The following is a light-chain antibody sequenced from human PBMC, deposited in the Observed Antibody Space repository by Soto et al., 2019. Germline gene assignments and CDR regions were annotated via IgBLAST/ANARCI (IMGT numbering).Light chain of an antibody. CDR2: DVS. J-gene: IGLJ2*01. CDR3: SSYTGTSTVV. CDR1: SSDVGGYNY. V-gene: IGLV2-14*03. Sequence: ALTQPASVSGSPGQSITISCTGTSSDVGGYNYVSWYQHHPGKAPKLMIYDVSNRPSGVSNRFSGSKSDNTASLTISGLQAEDEADYYCSSYTGTSTVVFGGGTKLTVL.